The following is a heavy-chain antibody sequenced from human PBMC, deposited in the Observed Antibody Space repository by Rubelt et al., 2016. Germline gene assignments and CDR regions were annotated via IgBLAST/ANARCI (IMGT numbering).Heavy chain of an antibody. CDR2: IYYSGST. V-gene: IGHV4-39*07. CDR1: GGSISSSSYY. D-gene: IGHD3-10*01. J-gene: IGHJ5*02. CDR3: ARAGLLWFGEPSNWFDP. Sequence: QLQLQESGPGLVKPSETLSLTCTVSGGSISSSSYYWGWIRQPPGKGLEWIGSIYYSGSTYYNPSLSSRVTISVDTSKNQFSLKLSSVTAADTAVYYCARAGLLWFGEPSNWFDPWGQGTLVTVSS.